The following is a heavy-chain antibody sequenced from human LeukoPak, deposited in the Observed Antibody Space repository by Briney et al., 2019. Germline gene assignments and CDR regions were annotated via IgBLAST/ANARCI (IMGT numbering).Heavy chain of an antibody. Sequence: GGSLRLSCAASGFTFSSYSMNWVRQAPGKGLEWVSSISSSSSYIYYADSVKGRFTISRDNAKNSLYLQMNSLRAEDTAVYYCARDRRGSYDAFDIWGQGTMVTVSS. CDR1: GFTFSSYS. J-gene: IGHJ3*02. CDR3: ARDRRGSYDAFDI. CDR2: ISSSSSYI. D-gene: IGHD1-26*01. V-gene: IGHV3-21*01.